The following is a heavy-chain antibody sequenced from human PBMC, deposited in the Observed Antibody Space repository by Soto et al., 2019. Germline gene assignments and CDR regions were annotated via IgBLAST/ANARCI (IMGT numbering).Heavy chain of an antibody. CDR2: ISSSGGTI. V-gene: IGHV3-11*01. D-gene: IGHD2-21*01. Sequence: GSLRLSCGASGFTFSDDYMSWIRQAPGKGLEWVSYISSSGGTIYYADSVKGRFTISRDNAKNSLFLQMNSLRADDAAVYYCARAVYSYRWFDPWGQGTLVTSPQ. J-gene: IGHJ5*02. CDR3: ARAVYSYRWFDP. CDR1: GFTFSDDY.